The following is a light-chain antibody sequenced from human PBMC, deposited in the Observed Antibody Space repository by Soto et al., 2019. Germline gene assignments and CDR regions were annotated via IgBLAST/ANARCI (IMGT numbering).Light chain of an antibody. J-gene: IGLJ1*01. V-gene: IGLV2-14*01. CDR2: EVS. CDR1: RSDVGGYNY. Sequence: QSALTQPASVSGSPGQSITISCTGTRSDVGGYNYVSWYQQHPGKAPKLMIYEVSNRPSGVSNRFSGSKSGNTASLTISGLQAEDEADYYGTSYPSSSTSGFGTGTKGTVL. CDR3: TSYPSSSTSG.